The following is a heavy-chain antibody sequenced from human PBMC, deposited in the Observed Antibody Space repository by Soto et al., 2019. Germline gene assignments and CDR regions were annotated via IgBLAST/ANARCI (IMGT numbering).Heavy chain of an antibody. CDR3: GNDY. D-gene: IGHD3-3*01. Sequence: ASVKVSCKASGYTFTSYGISWVRQAPGQGLEWMGWISAYNGNTNYAQKLQGRVTMTTDTYFCARDIVAASTTTFRPRGQGYGNDYWGQGTLVTVSS. CDR1: GYTFTSYG. J-gene: IGHJ4*02. CDR2: ISAYNGNT. V-gene: IGHV1-18*01.